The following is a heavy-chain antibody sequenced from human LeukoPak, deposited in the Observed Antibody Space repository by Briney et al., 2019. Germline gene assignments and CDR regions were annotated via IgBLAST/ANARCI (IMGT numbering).Heavy chain of an antibody. D-gene: IGHD3-22*01. CDR3: ARDSSGYYGWFDP. J-gene: IGHJ5*02. Sequence: GGSLRLSCAASGFTFSRYEMSWVRQAPGKGLEWVSRISNTGGTTQYAGSVKGRFTISRDNSKNTLSLEMNSLRGEDTAVYYCARDSSGYYGWFDPWGQGTLVTVSS. CDR2: ISNTGGTT. V-gene: IGHV3-23*01. CDR1: GFTFSRYE.